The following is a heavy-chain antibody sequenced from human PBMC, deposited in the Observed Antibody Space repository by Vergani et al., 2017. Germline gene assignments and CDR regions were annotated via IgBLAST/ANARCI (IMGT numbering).Heavy chain of an antibody. V-gene: IGHV3-21*01. Sequence: EVQMVESGGGLVKPGGSLRLSCVASGFTFSHYSMNWVRQAPGKGLEWVSSISGNNDDVYYADSVKGRFTISRDNAKNSLYLDMSSLRAEDTAVYYCARHSTVEWLVKLGWIDPWGQGILVTVSS. J-gene: IGHJ5*02. CDR3: ARHSTVEWLVKLGWIDP. CDR1: GFTFSHYS. CDR2: ISGNNDDV. D-gene: IGHD6-19*01.